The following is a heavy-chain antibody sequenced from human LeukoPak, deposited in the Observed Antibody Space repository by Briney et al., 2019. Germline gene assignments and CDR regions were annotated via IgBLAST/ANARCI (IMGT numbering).Heavy chain of an antibody. D-gene: IGHD3-22*01. CDR1: GFTFSSYE. V-gene: IGHV3-48*03. J-gene: IGHJ3*02. Sequence: PGGSLRLSCAASGFTFSSYEMNWVRQAPGKGLEWVSYISSSGSTIYYADSVKGRFTISRDNAKNSLHLQMNSLRAEDTAVYYCARARYYDSSGYYQRPRAFDIWGQGTMVTVSS. CDR3: ARARYYDSSGYYQRPRAFDI. CDR2: ISSSGSTI.